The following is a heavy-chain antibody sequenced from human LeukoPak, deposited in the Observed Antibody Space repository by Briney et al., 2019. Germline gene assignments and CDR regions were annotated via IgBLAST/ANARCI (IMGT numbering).Heavy chain of an antibody. J-gene: IGHJ6*02. Sequence: ASVKASCKASGYTFTSYDINWVRQATGQGLEWMGWMNPNSGNTGYAQKFQGRVTMTRNTSISTAYMELSSLRSEDTAVYYCARGRPLWFGEFLHYYYGMDVWGQGTTVTVSS. D-gene: IGHD3-10*01. CDR1: GYTFTSYD. V-gene: IGHV1-8*01. CDR3: ARGRPLWFGEFLHYYYGMDV. CDR2: MNPNSGNT.